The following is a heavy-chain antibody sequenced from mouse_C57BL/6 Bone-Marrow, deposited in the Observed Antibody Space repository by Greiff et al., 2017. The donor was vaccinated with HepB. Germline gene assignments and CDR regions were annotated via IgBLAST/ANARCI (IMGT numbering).Heavy chain of an antibody. CDR3: ASYVGY. CDR2: ISYDGSN. CDR1: GYSITSGYY. V-gene: IGHV3-6*01. J-gene: IGHJ2*01. Sequence: EVKVEESGPGLVKPSQSLSLTCSVTGYSITSGYYWNWIRQFPGNKLEWMGYISYDGSNNYNPSLKNRISITRDTSKNQFFLKLNSVTTEDTATYYCASYVGYWGQGTTLTVSS. D-gene: IGHD1-1*01.